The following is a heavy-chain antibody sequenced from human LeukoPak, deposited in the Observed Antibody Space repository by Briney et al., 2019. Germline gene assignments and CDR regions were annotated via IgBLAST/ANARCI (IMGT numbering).Heavy chain of an antibody. CDR1: GFTFSNAW. CDR3: TTAQGNFWSGYYPLAY. D-gene: IGHD3-3*01. CDR2: IKSKTDGGTT. J-gene: IGHJ4*02. V-gene: IGHV3-15*01. Sequence: GGSLRLSCAASGFTFSNAWMSWVRQAPGKGLEWVGRIKSKTDGGTTDYAAPVKGGFTISRDDSKNTLYLQMNSLKTEDTAVYYCTTAQGNFWSGYYPLAYWGQGTLVTVSS.